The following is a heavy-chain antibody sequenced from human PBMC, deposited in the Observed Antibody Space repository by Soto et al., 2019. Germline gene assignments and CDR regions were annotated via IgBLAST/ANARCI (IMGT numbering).Heavy chain of an antibody. CDR3: ARPYNSGWYGGMDV. CDR2: IYHSGST. D-gene: IGHD6-19*01. V-gene: IGHV4-39*07. J-gene: IGHJ6*02. Sequence: PSETLSLTCSVSGDSISRIDYYWTWIRQHPEKGLEWIGNIYHSGSTSYNPSLKSRVTISVDTSKNQFSLKLNSVTAADTAVYYCARPYNSGWYGGMDVWGQGTTVTVSS. CDR1: GDSISRIDYY.